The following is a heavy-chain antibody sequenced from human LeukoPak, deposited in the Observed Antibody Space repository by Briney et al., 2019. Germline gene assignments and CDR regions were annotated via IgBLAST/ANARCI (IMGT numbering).Heavy chain of an antibody. V-gene: IGHV1-3*01. CDR2: INAGNGNT. Sequence: ASVKVSCKASGYTFTSYAMHWVRQAPGQRLEWMGWINAGNGNTKYSQKFQGRVTITRDTSASTAYMELSSLRSEDTAVYYCARGLRSAGFGELSLWYFDLWGRGTLVTVSS. CDR1: GYTFTSYA. D-gene: IGHD3-10*01. CDR3: ARGLRSAGFGELSLWYFDL. J-gene: IGHJ2*01.